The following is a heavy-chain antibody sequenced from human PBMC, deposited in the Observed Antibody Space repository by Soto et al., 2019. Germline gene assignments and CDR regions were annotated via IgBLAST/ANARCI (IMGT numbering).Heavy chain of an antibody. Sequence: SETLSLTCTVSGGSTSRYYWSWIRQPPGKGLEWIGYIYNSGSTNYNPSLKSRVTISVDTSKNQFSLNLKSVTAADTAVYFCARGYYYDIDGYPSWYFDYWGQGTRVTVSS. CDR1: GGSTSRYY. CDR2: IYNSGST. J-gene: IGHJ4*02. CDR3: ARGYYYDIDGYPSWYFDY. V-gene: IGHV4-59*01. D-gene: IGHD3-22*01.